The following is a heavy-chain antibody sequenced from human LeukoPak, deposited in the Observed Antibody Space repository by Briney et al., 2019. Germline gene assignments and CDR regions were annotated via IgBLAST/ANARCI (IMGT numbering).Heavy chain of an antibody. D-gene: IGHD5-12*01. CDR2: IYSSGTA. CDR1: GGYIRGYF. Sequence: AAETLPLTCSVCGGYIRGYFWTWIRQPAGKELEGIGRIYSSGTAYYNPSLESRVTISLDTFNNPFSLKVTSVTAADTAVYYCARGTEKTRISGYYSFDHWGRGLLVTVSS. J-gene: IGHJ4*02. V-gene: IGHV4-4*07. CDR3: ARGTEKTRISGYYSFDH.